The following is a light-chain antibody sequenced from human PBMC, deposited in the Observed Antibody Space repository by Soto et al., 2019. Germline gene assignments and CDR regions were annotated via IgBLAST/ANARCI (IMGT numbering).Light chain of an antibody. V-gene: IGLV1-47*01. J-gene: IGLJ1*01. Sequence: QSVLTQPPSASGTPGQRVTISCSGSSSNIGSNYVYWYQQLPGTAPKLLIYRNNQRPSGVPDRFSGSKSGTSASLAISGLRSEDEADYYCAAWXDSLGVFGTGTKVTXL. CDR2: RNN. CDR3: AAWXDSLGV. CDR1: SSNIGSNY.